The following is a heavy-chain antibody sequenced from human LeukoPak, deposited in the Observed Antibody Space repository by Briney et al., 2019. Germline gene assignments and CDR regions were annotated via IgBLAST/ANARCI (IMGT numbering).Heavy chain of an antibody. Sequence: GGSLRLSCAAAGLTFSSYAMHWVRQAPGKGLEWVAAILYDGSNKYYADSVKGRFTISRDNSKNTLYLEMNSLRAEDTAVYYCATDGLPNYYDSSNLHGMDVWGQGTTIIVSS. V-gene: IGHV3-30*04. CDR1: GLTFSSYA. CDR2: ILYDGSNK. CDR3: ATDGLPNYYDSSNLHGMDV. J-gene: IGHJ6*02. D-gene: IGHD3-22*01.